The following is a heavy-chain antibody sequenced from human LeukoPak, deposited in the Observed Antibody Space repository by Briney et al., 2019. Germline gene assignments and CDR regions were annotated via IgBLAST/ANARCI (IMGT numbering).Heavy chain of an antibody. CDR2: IYYSGST. CDR1: GFTFSSYG. D-gene: IGHD3-22*01. Sequence: GSLRLSCAASGFTFSSYGMHWVRQAPGKGLEWIGSIYYSGSTYYNPSLKSRVTISVDTSKNQFSLKLSSVTAADTAVYYCARGPSNYYDSSGYLGYFDYWGQGTLVTVSS. J-gene: IGHJ4*02. CDR3: ARGPSNYYDSSGYLGYFDY. V-gene: IGHV4-38-2*01.